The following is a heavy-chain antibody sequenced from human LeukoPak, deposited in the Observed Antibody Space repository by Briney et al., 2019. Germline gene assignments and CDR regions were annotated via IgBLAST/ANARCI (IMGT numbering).Heavy chain of an antibody. CDR1: GFSFSNYW. CDR2: IKQDGSMK. Sequence: GGSLRLSCAASGFSFSNYWMSWVRQAPGKGLEWVANIKQDGSMKGYVDSVKGRFTISRDNAKNTLYLQMNSLRAEDTAVYYCASYGGNPPYGYWGQGTLVTVSS. CDR3: ASYGGNPPYGY. J-gene: IGHJ4*02. V-gene: IGHV3-7*01. D-gene: IGHD4-23*01.